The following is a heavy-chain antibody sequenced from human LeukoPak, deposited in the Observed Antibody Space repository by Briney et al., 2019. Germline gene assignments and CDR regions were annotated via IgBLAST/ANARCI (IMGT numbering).Heavy chain of an antibody. J-gene: IGHJ4*02. V-gene: IGHV3-74*01. D-gene: IGHD5-24*01. Sequence: GGSLRLSCAPPGITLSSYRMHWVRQAPGKGLVWVSRINSDGSSTSYADSVKGRFTFSRDNAKNTLYLQMNSLRAEDTAVYYCASGGKRDYWGQGTLVTVSS. CDR2: INSDGSST. CDR3: ASGGKRDY. CDR1: GITLSSYR.